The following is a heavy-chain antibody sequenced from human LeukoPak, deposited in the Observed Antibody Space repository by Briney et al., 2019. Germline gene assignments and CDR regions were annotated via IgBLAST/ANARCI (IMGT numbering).Heavy chain of an antibody. Sequence: GGSLRLSCAASGFTFSRHAMDWVRQAPGKGLEWVSGISASGGSTYYADPVKGRFTISRDNSKNTLYVQMNSLRAEDTAVYYCANPQSAGDYWDQGTLVTVSS. J-gene: IGHJ4*02. V-gene: IGHV3-23*01. CDR1: GFTFSRHA. CDR3: ANPQSAGDY. D-gene: IGHD6-13*01. CDR2: ISASGGST.